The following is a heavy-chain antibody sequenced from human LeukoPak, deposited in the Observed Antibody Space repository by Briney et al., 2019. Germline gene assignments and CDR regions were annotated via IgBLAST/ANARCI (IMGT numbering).Heavy chain of an antibody. Sequence: GGSLRLSCAASGFTFSNYPMGWVRQAPGGGLEWVSTVSSSGGATYYADSVKGRFTISRDNSKNTLYLQMSSLRAEDTAVYYCAKDLGWGSSDYPFDYWGQGTLVSVSS. D-gene: IGHD4-17*01. CDR1: GFTFSNYP. V-gene: IGHV3-23*01. CDR2: VSSSGGAT. J-gene: IGHJ4*02. CDR3: AKDLGWGSSDYPFDY.